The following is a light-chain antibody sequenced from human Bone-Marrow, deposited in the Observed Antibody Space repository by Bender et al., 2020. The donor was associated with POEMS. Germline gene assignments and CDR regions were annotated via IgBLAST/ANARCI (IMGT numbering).Light chain of an antibody. J-gene: IGLJ1*01. CDR3: GSYTRNTKYV. CDR2: EVS. Sequence: QSALTQPASVSGSPGQSITLSCTGGDDYVSWYQQHPGKAPKLIIYEVSKRPSGVPDRLSASKSGNTASLTVSGLQAEDEADYYCGSYTRNTKYVFGGGTKVTVL. V-gene: IGLV2-14*01. CDR1: DDY.